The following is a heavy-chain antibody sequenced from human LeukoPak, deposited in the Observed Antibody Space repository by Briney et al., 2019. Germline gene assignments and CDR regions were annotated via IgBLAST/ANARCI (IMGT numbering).Heavy chain of an antibody. Sequence: SETLSLTCAVYGGSFSGYYWSWIRQPPGKGLEWIGEINHSGSTNYNPSLKSRVTISVDTSKNQFSLKLSSVTAADTAVYYCARRRGAMIGDAFDIWGQGIMVTVSS. CDR3: ARRRGAMIGDAFDI. CDR1: GGSFSGYY. J-gene: IGHJ3*02. CDR2: INHSGST. D-gene: IGHD3-22*01. V-gene: IGHV4-34*01.